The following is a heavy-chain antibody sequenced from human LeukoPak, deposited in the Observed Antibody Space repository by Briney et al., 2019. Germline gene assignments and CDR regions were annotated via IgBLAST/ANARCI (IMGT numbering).Heavy chain of an antibody. CDR3: ARDRGYSYGEMDV. D-gene: IGHD5-18*01. V-gene: IGHV4-59*12. CDR2: IHNSGST. Sequence: SETLSLTCTVSGGSISSYYWSWIRQPPGKGLEWIGYIHNSGSTNNNPSLKSRVTISVDTSKNQFSLKLSSVTAADTAVYYCARDRGYSYGEMDVWGKGTTVTVSS. J-gene: IGHJ6*04. CDR1: GGSISSYY.